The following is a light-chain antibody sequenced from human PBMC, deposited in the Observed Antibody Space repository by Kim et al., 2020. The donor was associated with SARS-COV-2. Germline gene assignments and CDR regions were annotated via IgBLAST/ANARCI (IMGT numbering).Light chain of an antibody. CDR2: GKN. CDR1: SLRSYY. CDR3: NSRDSSGNHLRV. J-gene: IGLJ3*02. Sequence: SSELTQDPAVSVALGQTVRITCQGDSLRSYYASWYQQKPGQAPVLFIYGKNNRPSGIPDRFSGSSSGNTASLTITGAQAEDEADYYCNSRDSSGNHLRVF. V-gene: IGLV3-19*01.